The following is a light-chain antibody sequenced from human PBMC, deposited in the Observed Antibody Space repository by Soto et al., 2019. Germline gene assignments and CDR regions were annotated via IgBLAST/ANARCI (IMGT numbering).Light chain of an antibody. CDR3: QHRRT. CDR2: DAS. V-gene: IGKV1-5*01. J-gene: IGKJ1*01. CDR1: QNINNL. Sequence: DIKMTQSPSTLSASVGDRVTITCRASQNINNLLAWYQQKPGKAPNLLIYDASSLKSGVPLRFGGSGSGTEFTLTISSLQPDDFATYYCQHRRTFGQGTKVETK.